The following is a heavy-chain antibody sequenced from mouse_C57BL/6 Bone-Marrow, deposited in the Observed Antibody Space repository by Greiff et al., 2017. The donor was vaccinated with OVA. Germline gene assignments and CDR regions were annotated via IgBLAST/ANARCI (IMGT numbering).Heavy chain of an antibody. Sequence: EVKLVESGGGLVKPGGSLKLSCAASGFTFSDYGMHWVRQAPETGLEWVAYISSGSSTIYSADTVQGRFTISRDNAKNTLFLQMTSVRAEDTAMYYWAREEITTVVRGYFDYWGQGTTLTVAS. CDR1: GFTFSDYG. CDR2: ISSGSSTI. CDR3: AREEITTVVRGYFDY. V-gene: IGHV5-17*01. D-gene: IGHD1-1*01. J-gene: IGHJ2*01.